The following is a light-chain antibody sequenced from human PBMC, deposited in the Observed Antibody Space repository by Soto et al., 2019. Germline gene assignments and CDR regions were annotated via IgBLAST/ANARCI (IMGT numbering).Light chain of an antibody. CDR3: QKYNSALWT. V-gene: IGKV1-27*01. J-gene: IGKJ1*01. CDR2: AAS. CDR1: QGINNF. Sequence: DIQMTQSPSSLSASVGDRVTITCRASQGINNFLAWYQQKPGKVPKLLIYAASTLLSGVPSRFSGSGSGSDFTLTISSLQPEDVATYYCQKYNSALWTFGQGTKVEIK.